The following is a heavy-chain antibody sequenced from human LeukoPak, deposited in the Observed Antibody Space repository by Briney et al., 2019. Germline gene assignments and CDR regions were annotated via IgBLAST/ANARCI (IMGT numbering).Heavy chain of an antibody. CDR1: GFTFSSYW. Sequence: GGSLRLSCAAPGFTFSSYWMSWVRQAPGRGLEWVAHIKHDGSEEYYVDSMKGRFTVSRDNAKNSLYLQMNSLRAEDTAVYYCASEKFDYWGQGTLVTVSS. V-gene: IGHV3-7*01. J-gene: IGHJ4*02. CDR3: ASEKFDY. CDR2: IKHDGSEE.